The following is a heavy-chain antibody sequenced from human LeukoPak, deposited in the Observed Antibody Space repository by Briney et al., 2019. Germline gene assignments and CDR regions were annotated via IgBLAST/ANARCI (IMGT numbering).Heavy chain of an antibody. CDR2: ISGSGSTT. D-gene: IGHD3-9*01. CDR3: AKAPLRYFDSYFDY. V-gene: IGHV3-23*01. Sequence: GGSLRLSCGVSGFTVSDNYMTWVRQAPGKGLEWVSAISGSGSTTYYADSVKGRFTISRDNSKNTLYLQMNSLRAEDTAVYYCAKAPLRYFDSYFDYWGQGTLVTVSS. J-gene: IGHJ4*02. CDR1: GFTVSDNY.